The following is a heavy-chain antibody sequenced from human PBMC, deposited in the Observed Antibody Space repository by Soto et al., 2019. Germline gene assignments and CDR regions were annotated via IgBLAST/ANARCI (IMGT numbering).Heavy chain of an antibody. CDR2: IIPIFGTA. CDR1: GCTFSSYA. V-gene: IGHV1-69*13. D-gene: IGHD2-21*01. Sequence: SVKVSFKASGCTFSSYAISWVRQAPGQGLEWMGGIIPIFGTANYAQKFQGRVTITADESTSTAYMELSSLRSEDTAVYYCARDRLGYYGMDVWGQGTTVTVSS. J-gene: IGHJ6*02. CDR3: ARDRLGYYGMDV.